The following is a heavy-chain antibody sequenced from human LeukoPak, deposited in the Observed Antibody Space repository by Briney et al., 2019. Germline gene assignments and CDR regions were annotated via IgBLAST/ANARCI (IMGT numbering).Heavy chain of an antibody. CDR3: ARGYDSGSSHIDY. Sequence: GGSLRLSCVASGFTFSSYEMNWVRQAPGKGLEWVSYISSSGTTTYYAASVKGRFTISRDNAKNSLYLQMNSLRAEDTAVYYCARGYDSGSSHIDYWGQGTLVSVSS. D-gene: IGHD3-10*01. J-gene: IGHJ4*02. V-gene: IGHV3-48*03. CDR1: GFTFSSYE. CDR2: ISSSGTTT.